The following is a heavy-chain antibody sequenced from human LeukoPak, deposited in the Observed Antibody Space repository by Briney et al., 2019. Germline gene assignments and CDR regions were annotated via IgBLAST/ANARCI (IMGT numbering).Heavy chain of an antibody. CDR2: IYPGDSDT. V-gene: IGHV5-51*01. J-gene: IGHJ4*02. CDR3: ALKRGISGYDFFDY. CDR1: GYSFTSNW. D-gene: IGHD5-12*01. Sequence: GEPLKISCKGSGYSFTSNWIGWVGQLPGKGLEWMGIIYPGDSDTRYSPSFQGQVTISADKSISTAYLQWSSLKASDTAMYYCALKRGISGYDFFDYWGQGTLVTVSS.